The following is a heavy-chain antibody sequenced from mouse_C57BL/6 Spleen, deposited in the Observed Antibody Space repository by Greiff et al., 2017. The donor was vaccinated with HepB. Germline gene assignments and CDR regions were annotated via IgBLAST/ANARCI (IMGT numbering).Heavy chain of an antibody. CDR3: ARFPFYYYGSSYRLYAMDY. Sequence: EVKLQESGPELVKPGASVKIPCKASGYTFTDYNMDWVKQSHGKSLEWIGDINPNNGGTIYNQKFKGKATLTVDKSSSTAYMELRSLTSEDTAVYYCARFPFYYYGSSYRLYAMDYWGQGTSVTVSS. J-gene: IGHJ4*01. CDR1: GYTFTDYN. CDR2: INPNNGGT. V-gene: IGHV1-18*01. D-gene: IGHD1-1*01.